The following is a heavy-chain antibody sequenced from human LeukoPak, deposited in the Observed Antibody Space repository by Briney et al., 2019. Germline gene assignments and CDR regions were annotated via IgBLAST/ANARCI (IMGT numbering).Heavy chain of an antibody. CDR2: ISSSSSTI. V-gene: IGHV3-48*02. CDR3: ARDIYARFDY. CDR1: AFTFSSYS. D-gene: IGHD5/OR15-5a*01. J-gene: IGHJ4*02. Sequence: GGSLRPSCAASAFTFSSYSMNWVRQAPRKGLEWVSYISSSSSTIYYADSVKGRFTISRDNAKNSLYLQMNSLRDEDTAVYYCARDIYARFDYWGQGTLVTVSS.